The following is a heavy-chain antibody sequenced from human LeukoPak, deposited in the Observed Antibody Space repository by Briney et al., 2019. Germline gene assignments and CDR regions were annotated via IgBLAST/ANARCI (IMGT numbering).Heavy chain of an antibody. Sequence: GESLKISCKGSGYSFTDYWIAWVRQMPGKGLEWMGIIHPGDSNTRYSPSFQGQVTISVDKSITTAYLQWSSLKASDTAVYYCATGRYCSGTTCYSSLDFWGQGTLVTVSS. CDR1: GYSFTDYW. D-gene: IGHD2-15*01. CDR2: IHPGDSNT. J-gene: IGHJ4*02. CDR3: ATGRYCSGTTCYSSLDF. V-gene: IGHV5-51*01.